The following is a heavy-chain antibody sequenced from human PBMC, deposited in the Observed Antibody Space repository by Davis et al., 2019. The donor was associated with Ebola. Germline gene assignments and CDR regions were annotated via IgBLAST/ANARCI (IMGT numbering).Heavy chain of an antibody. J-gene: IGHJ4*02. CDR3: ARRIRSSGYYAIFDY. D-gene: IGHD3-22*01. CDR1: GGSSSGYY. CDR2: INHSGST. Sequence: SETLSLTCAVYGGSSSGYYWSWIRQPPGKGLEWIGEINHSGSTNYNPSLKSRVTISVDTSKNQFSLKLSSVTAADTAVYYCARRIRSSGYYAIFDYWGQGTLVTVSS. V-gene: IGHV4-34*01.